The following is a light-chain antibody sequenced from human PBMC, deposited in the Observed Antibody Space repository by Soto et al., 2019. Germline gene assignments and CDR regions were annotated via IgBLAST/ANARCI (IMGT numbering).Light chain of an antibody. CDR2: AAS. CDR3: QKYNRAPRT. V-gene: IGKV1-27*01. Sequence: DIQMTQSPSSLSASVGDRVTITCRASHGISNYLAWYQQKPGKVPKLLIYAASTLQSGVPSRFSGSGSGTDFTLTISGLQPEDVATYYCQKYNRAPRTFGEGTKVDI. CDR1: HGISNY. J-gene: IGKJ1*01.